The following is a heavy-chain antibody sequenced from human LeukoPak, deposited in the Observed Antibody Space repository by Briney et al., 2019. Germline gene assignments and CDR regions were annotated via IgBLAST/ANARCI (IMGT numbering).Heavy chain of an antibody. D-gene: IGHD3-10*01. V-gene: IGHV3-30*04. J-gene: IGHJ4*02. CDR1: GFTFSSYA. CDR2: ISYDGSNK. CDR3: AREATYYYGSGSVLRYYFDY. Sequence: GGSLRLSCAASGFTFSSYAMHWVRQAPGKGLEWVAVISYDGSNKYYADSVKGRFTISRDNSKNTLYLQMNSLRAEDTAVHYCAREATYYYGSGSVLRYYFDYWGQGTLVTVSS.